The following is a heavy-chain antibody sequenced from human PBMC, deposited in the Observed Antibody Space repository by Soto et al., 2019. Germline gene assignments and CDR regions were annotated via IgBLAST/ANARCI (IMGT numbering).Heavy chain of an antibody. Sequence: QVQLVQSGAEVKKPGSSVKVSCKASGGTFSSYAITWVRQAPGQGLEWMGGIIPIFGTANYAQKFQGRVTITAXXSXSXGYRELSSLRSEDTAVYYCARDRGPSSGYYPYWFDPWGQGTLVTVSS. D-gene: IGHD3-22*01. V-gene: IGHV1-69*12. J-gene: IGHJ5*02. CDR2: IIPIFGTA. CDR1: GGTFSSYA. CDR3: ARDRGPSSGYYPYWFDP.